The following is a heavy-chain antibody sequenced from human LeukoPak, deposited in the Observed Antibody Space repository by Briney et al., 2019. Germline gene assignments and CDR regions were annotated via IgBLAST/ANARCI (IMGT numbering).Heavy chain of an antibody. V-gene: IGHV1-8*01. CDR1: GYTFTSYD. J-gene: IGHJ5*02. Sequence: ASVKLSCKASGYTFTSYDINCVRQATGQRLEGMGWMNPNSGNTGYAQKFQGRVTTTRKHSISPAYMELSSLRSEDTAVYYCARGGGKRIPKNWFDPWGQGTLVTVSS. CDR2: MNPNSGNT. CDR3: ARGGGKRIPKNWFDP. D-gene: IGHD4-23*01.